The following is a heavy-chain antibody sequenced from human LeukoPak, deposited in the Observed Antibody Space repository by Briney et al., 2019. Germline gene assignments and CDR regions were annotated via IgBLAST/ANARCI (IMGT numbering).Heavy chain of an antibody. D-gene: IGHD3-16*02. CDR1: GGTFSSYA. CDR3: ARGPIGDYVWGSYRNDY. CDR2: IIPILGIA. V-gene: IGHV1-69*04. Sequence: SVKVSCKASGGTFSSYAISWVRQAPGQGLEWMGRIIPILGIANYAQKFQGRVTITADKSTSTAYMELSSLRSEDTAVCYCARGPIGDYVWGSYRNDYWGQGTLVTVSS. J-gene: IGHJ4*02.